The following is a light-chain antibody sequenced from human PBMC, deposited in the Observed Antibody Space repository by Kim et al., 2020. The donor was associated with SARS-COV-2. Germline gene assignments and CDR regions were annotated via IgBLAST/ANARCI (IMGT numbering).Light chain of an antibody. CDR2: GAS. J-gene: IGKJ4*01. V-gene: IGKV3-20*01. Sequence: SPGERATLSCKASQSVSSSYLAWYQQKPGQAPRLLIYGASSRATGIPDRFSGSGSGTDFTLTISRLEPEDFAVYYCQQYGSSSDTFGGGTKVDIK. CDR1: QSVSSSY. CDR3: QQYGSSSDT.